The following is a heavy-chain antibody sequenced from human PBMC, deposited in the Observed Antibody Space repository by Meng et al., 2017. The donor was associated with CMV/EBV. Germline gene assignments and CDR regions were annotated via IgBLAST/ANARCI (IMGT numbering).Heavy chain of an antibody. D-gene: IGHD1-26*01. CDR1: GYTFTSYG. CDR2: ISAYNGNT. J-gene: IGHJ4*02. V-gene: IGHV1-18*01. CDR3: ARVGPDSGSYSDDY. Sequence: VKVSCKASGYTFTSYGISWVRQAPGQGLEWMGWISAYNGNTNYAQKLQGRVTMTTDTSTSTAYMELRSLRSDDTAVYYCARVGPDSGSYSDDYWGQGTLVTVSS.